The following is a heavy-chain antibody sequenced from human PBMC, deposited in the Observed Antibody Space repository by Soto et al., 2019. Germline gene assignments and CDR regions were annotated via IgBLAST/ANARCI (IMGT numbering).Heavy chain of an antibody. CDR3: ARWVGATPYYFDY. V-gene: IGHV1-69*02. Sequence: QVQLVQSGAEVKKPGSSVKVSCKASGGTFSSYTISWVRQAPGQGLEWMGRIIPILGIANYAQKFQGRVTITADKSTSTAYMELSSLRSEDTAVYYCARWVGATPYYFDYWGQGTLVTVSS. D-gene: IGHD1-26*01. CDR2: IIPILGIA. J-gene: IGHJ4*02. CDR1: GGTFSSYT.